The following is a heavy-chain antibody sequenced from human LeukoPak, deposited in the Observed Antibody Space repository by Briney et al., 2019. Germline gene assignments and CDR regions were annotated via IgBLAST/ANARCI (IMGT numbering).Heavy chain of an antibody. CDR2: ISAYNGNT. D-gene: IGHD3-10*01. J-gene: IGHJ6*02. V-gene: IGHV1-18*01. Sequence: ASVKVSCKASGYTFTSYGISWVRQAPGQGLEWMGWISAYNGNTNYAQKLQGRVTMTTDTSTSTAYMELRSLRSDDTAVYYCARKGIRWFDYYYYGMDVWGQGTTVTVSS. CDR3: ARKGIRWFDYYYYGMDV. CDR1: GYTFTSYG.